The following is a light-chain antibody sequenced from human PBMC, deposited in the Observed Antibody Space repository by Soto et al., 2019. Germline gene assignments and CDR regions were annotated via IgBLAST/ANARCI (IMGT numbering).Light chain of an antibody. CDR2: SDN. CDR3: AAWDDSQIGV. V-gene: IGLV1-44*01. J-gene: IGLJ3*02. CDR1: SSNIGTNT. Sequence: QSVLTQPPSASGTPGQRVTISCSGSSSNIGTNTVNWYLQLPGTAPKLLIYSDNQRPSGVPDRFSGSKSGTSASLAISGLQSEDEADYYCAAWDDSQIGVFGGGTKLTAL.